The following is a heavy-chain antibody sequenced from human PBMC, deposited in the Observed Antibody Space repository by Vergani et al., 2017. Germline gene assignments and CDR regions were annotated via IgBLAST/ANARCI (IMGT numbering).Heavy chain of an antibody. CDR2: IYHSGGA. Sequence: QVQLQESGPGLVKPSQTLSLTCSVSGGSITSSSYYWGWIRQPPGKGLEWIGNIYHSGGAYYNPSLKGRVTISVDTSKNQFSLEVTSVTAADTAIYFCARTESFILRYFHLALWGQGTLVTVSS. CDR1: GGSITSSSYY. CDR3: ARTESFILRYFHLAL. D-gene: IGHD3-9*01. V-gene: IGHV4-39*01. J-gene: IGHJ4*02.